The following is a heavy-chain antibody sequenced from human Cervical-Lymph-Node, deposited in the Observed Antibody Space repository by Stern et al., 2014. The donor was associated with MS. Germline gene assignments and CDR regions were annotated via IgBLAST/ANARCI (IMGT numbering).Heavy chain of an antibody. D-gene: IGHD6-6*01. J-gene: IGHJ6*02. CDR3: ARYSSPSKYYYYYGMDV. V-gene: IGHV3-33*01. CDR2: IWYDGSNK. Sequence: MQLVESGGGVVQPGRSLRLSCAASGFTFSSYGMHWVRQAPGKGLEWVVVIWYDGSNKYYADSVKGRFTISRDNSKNTLYLQMNSLRAEDTAVYYCARYSSPSKYYYYYGMDVWGQGTTVTVSS. CDR1: GFTFSSYG.